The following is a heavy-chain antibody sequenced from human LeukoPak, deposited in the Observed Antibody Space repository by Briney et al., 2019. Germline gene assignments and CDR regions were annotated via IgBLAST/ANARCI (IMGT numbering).Heavy chain of an antibody. V-gene: IGHV1-8*01. Sequence: ASVKVSCKASGYTFTSYDINWVRHATGQGLEWKGWMNPNSGNTGYAQKFQGRVTMTRNTSISTAYMELSSLRSEDTAVYYCAREEVGKGFDPWGQGTLVIVTA. CDR2: MNPNSGNT. D-gene: IGHD4-23*01. CDR1: GYTFTSYD. J-gene: IGHJ5*02. CDR3: AREEVGKGFDP.